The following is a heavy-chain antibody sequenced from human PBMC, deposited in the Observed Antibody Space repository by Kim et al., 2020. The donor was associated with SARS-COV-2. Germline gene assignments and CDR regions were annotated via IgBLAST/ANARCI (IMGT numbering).Heavy chain of an antibody. J-gene: IGHJ5*02. V-gene: IGHV1-3*01. Sequence: ASVKVSCKASGYTFTSYAMHWVRQAPGQRLEWMGWVNAGSGNTKYSQKFQGRVTITRDTSASTAYMELSSLRSEDTAVYYCARVRDPFHLAVAGVTWGQGTLVTVSS. CDR2: VNAGSGNT. D-gene: IGHD6-19*01. CDR1: GYTFTSYA. CDR3: ARVRDPFHLAVAGVT.